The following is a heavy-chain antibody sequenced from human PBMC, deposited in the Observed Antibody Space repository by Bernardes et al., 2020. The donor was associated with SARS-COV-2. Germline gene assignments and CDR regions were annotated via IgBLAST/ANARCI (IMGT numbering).Heavy chain of an antibody. CDR1: GYTFTGYY. V-gene: IGHV1-2*02. CDR3: ARVGDAYYDSSGYPS. Sequence: ASVKVSCKASGYTFTGYYMHWVRQAPGQGLEWMGWINPNSGGTNYAQKFQGRVTMTRDTSISTAYMGLSRLRSDDTAVYYCARVGDAYYDSSGYPSWGQGTLVTVSS. D-gene: IGHD3-22*01. J-gene: IGHJ5*02. CDR2: INPNSGGT.